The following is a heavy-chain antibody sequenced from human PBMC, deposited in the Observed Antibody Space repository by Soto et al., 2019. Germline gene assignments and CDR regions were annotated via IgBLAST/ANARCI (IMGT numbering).Heavy chain of an antibody. CDR1: GYTFTNYG. J-gene: IGHJ6*03. CDR2: ISAYNGDT. Sequence: QVQLLQSGAEVKKPGASVKVSCKASGYTFTNYGITWVRQAPGQGREWMGWISAYNGDTHYTQRLQGRVTMTADTSTSTAYMELRGLRSDDTAVYYCARGRQLVGYFYYYMDVWGKGTTVTVSS. V-gene: IGHV1-18*01. D-gene: IGHD6-6*01. CDR3: ARGRQLVGYFYYYMDV.